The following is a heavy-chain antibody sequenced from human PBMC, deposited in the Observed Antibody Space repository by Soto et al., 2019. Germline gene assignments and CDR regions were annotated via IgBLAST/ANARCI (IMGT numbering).Heavy chain of an antibody. V-gene: IGHV1-18*01. Sequence: QVQLVQSGAEVKEPGASVKVSCKAPGYSFTSHGVAWVRQAPGQGLERMGWVSTVNGKTDYAERLQGRLTMTTDTSTNTAYMELRSLRSDDTAIYYCARSCPGRTCYFIYWGQGTLVAGSS. CDR1: GYSFTSHG. CDR3: ARSCPGRTCYFIY. CDR2: VSTVNGKT. D-gene: IGHD2-8*02. J-gene: IGHJ4*02.